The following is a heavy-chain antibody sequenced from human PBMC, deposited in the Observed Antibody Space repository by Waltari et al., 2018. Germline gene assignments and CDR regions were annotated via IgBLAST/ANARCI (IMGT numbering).Heavy chain of an antibody. CDR1: GFNFSDYE. D-gene: IGHD1-1*01. J-gene: IGHJ4*02. CDR3: ARELEHLLNDY. CDR2: ISHSGRTI. V-gene: IGHV3-48*03. Sequence: EVQLVESGGGLVQPGGSLRLSCAASGFNFSDYEMNWVRQAPGNGREVVLYISHSGRTIYYADSVKGRFTISRDNAKNSLFLQMNSLRAEDTAVYFCARELEHLLNDYWGQGTLVTVSS.